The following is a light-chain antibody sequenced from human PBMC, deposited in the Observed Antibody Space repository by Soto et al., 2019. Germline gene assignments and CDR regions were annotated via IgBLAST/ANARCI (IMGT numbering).Light chain of an antibody. CDR3: LQDLSYPLT. CDR2: AAS. Sequence: AIQMTQSPSSLSASVGDRVTITCRASQGIRNDLGWYQQKPGKAPKLLIYAASSLQSGVPSRFGGSGSDTDFTLTITSLQPEDVATYYCLQDLSYPLTFGGGTKVEIK. CDR1: QGIRND. J-gene: IGKJ4*01. V-gene: IGKV1-6*01.